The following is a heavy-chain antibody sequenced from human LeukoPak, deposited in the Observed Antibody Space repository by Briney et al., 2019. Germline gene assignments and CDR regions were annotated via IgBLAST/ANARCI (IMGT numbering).Heavy chain of an antibody. V-gene: IGHV4-4*02. CDR1: GGSISRSGW. CDR3: ARDFRYCSGGSCYFDY. D-gene: IGHD2-15*01. CDR2: IYHSGST. Sequence: PSETLSLTCAVSGGSISRSGWWRWVRQPPGRGRDGMGEIYHSGSTNYNPSLKSRVTISVDKSKNPFSLNLSSVTAADTAVYSCARDFRYCSGGSCYFDYWGQGPLVTASS. J-gene: IGHJ4*02.